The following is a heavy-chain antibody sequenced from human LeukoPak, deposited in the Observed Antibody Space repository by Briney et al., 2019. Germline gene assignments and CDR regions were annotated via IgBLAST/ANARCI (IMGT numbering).Heavy chain of an antibody. CDR3: ASNWGPYAAFDI. V-gene: IGHV1-2*02. D-gene: IGHD7-27*01. CDR1: GYTFTSYY. CDR2: INPNSGGT. J-gene: IGHJ3*02. Sequence: ASVKVSCKASGYTFTSYYMHWVRQAPGQGLEWMGWINPNSGGTNYAQKFQGRVTMTRDTSISTAYMELSRLRSDDTAVYYCASNWGPYAAFDIWGQGTMVTVSS.